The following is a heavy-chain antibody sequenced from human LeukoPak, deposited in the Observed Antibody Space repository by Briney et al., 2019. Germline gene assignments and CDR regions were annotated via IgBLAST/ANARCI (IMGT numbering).Heavy chain of an antibody. CDR3: ARDPIVGATLGLFDP. CDR2: IYTSGST. Sequence: KPSETLSLTWSVSGGSISSYYWSWIRQPAGKGLEWIGRIYTSGSTNYNPSLKSRVTMSVDTSKNQFSLKLSSVTAADTAVYYCARDPIVGATLGLFDPWGQGTLVTVST. D-gene: IGHD1-26*01. V-gene: IGHV4-4*07. J-gene: IGHJ5*02. CDR1: GGSISSYY.